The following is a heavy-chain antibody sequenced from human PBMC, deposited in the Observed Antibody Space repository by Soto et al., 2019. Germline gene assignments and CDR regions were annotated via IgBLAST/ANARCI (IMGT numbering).Heavy chain of an antibody. CDR1: GFTFRNYN. CDR3: ARDIASPGGDYFDS. V-gene: IGHV3-21*01. CDR2: IGTGGAYM. J-gene: IGHJ4*02. Sequence: EVQLVESGGGLVKAGGSLRLFCTASGFTFRNYNMNWVRQAPGKGLEWVSSIGTGGAYMFYADSVKGRFTISRDNAQKSLFLQIASPRAEATAVYYCARDIASPGGDYFDSWGQGTLVTVSS. D-gene: IGHD2-21*01.